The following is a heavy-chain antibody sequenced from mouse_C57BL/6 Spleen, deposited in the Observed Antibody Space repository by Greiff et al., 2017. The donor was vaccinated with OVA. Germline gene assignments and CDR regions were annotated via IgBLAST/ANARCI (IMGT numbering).Heavy chain of an antibody. D-gene: IGHD1-1*01. V-gene: IGHV1-55*01. Sequence: VQLQQSGAELVKPGASVKMSCKASGYTFTSYWITWVKQRPGQGLEWIGDIYPGSGCTNYNEKFKGKATLTVDTSSSTAYMQLSSLTSEDSAVYYCARCGITTVVAREYAIGDWGQGTSVTVAS. J-gene: IGHJ4*01. CDR2: IYPGSGCT. CDR1: GYTFTSYW. CDR3: ARCGITTVVAREYAIGD.